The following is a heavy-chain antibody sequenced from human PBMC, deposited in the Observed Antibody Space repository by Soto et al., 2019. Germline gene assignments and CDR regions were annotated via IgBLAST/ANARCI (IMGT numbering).Heavy chain of an antibody. V-gene: IGHV4-39*01. CDR1: GGSISSSSYY. CDR3: ARAHRVTTFGSEGLLGFDY. CDR2: IYYSGST. J-gene: IGHJ4*02. Sequence: QLQLQESGPGLVKPSETLSLTCTVSGGSISSSSYYWGWIRQPPGKGLEWIGSIYYSGSTYYNPSLKSRVTISVDTSKNQFSLKLSSVTAADTAVYYCARAHRVTTFGSEGLLGFDYWGQGTLVTVSS. D-gene: IGHD3-10*02.